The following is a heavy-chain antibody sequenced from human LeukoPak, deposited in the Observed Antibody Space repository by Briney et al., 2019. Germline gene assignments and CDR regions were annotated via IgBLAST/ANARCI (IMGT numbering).Heavy chain of an antibody. D-gene: IGHD3-22*01. CDR3: ARAEYYYDSSGHYYFDY. CDR1: GFTFSSYG. V-gene: IGHV3-33*01. Sequence: GGSLRLSCAASGFTFSSYGMHWVRQAPGKGLEWVAVIWYDGSNKYYADSVKGRFTISRDNSKNTLYLQMNSLRAEDTAVYYCARAEYYYDSSGHYYFDYWGQGTLVTVS. J-gene: IGHJ4*02. CDR2: IWYDGSNK.